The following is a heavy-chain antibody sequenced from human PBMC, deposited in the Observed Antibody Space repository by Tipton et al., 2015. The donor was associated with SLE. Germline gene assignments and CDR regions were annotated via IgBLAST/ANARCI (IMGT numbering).Heavy chain of an antibody. CDR1: GYTFTSYD. V-gene: IGHV1-8*02. Sequence: QLVQSGAEVKKPGASVKVSCKASGYTFTSYDINWVRQATGQGLEWMGWMNPNSGNTGYAQKFQGRVTMTRNTSVSTAYMELSSLRSEDTAVYYCAWLSVMKGAFDIWGQGTMVTVSS. CDR2: MNPNSGNT. CDR3: AWLSVMKGAFDI. D-gene: IGHD3-10*01. J-gene: IGHJ3*02.